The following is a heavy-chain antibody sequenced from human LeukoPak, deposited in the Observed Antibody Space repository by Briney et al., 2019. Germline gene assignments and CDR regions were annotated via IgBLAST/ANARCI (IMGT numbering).Heavy chain of an antibody. Sequence: SETLSLTCTVSGGSISSYYWSWIRQPPGKGLEWIGYIYYSGSTNYNPSLKSRVTISVDTPKNQFSLKLSSVTAADTAVYYCPSGYCGGDCFFFSYYYYGMDVWGQGTTVTVSS. CDR1: GGSISSYY. J-gene: IGHJ6*02. CDR2: IYYSGST. CDR3: PSGYCGGDCFFFSYYYYGMDV. V-gene: IGHV4-59*08. D-gene: IGHD2-21*02.